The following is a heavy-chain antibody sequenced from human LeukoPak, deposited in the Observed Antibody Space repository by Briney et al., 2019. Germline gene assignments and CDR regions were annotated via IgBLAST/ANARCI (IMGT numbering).Heavy chain of an antibody. CDR3: ARVARPEEGYYFDY. J-gene: IGHJ4*02. Sequence: SETLSLTCAVSGGSISSSNWWSWVRQPPGKGLEWIGEIYHSGSTNYNPSLKSRVTISVDKSKNQFSLKLSSVTAADTAVYYCARVARPEEGYYFDYWGQGTLVTVSS. CDR1: GGSISSSNW. V-gene: IGHV4-4*02. D-gene: IGHD2-21*01. CDR2: IYHSGST.